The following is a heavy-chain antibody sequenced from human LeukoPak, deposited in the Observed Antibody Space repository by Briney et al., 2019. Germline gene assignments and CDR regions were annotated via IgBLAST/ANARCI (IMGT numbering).Heavy chain of an antibody. CDR1: GGSLTNYY. CDR3: AREVVVAATWFDP. J-gene: IGHJ5*02. Sequence: SETLSLTCAVSGGSLTNYYWSWIRQPPGKGLEWIGYIYYTGSTNYNPSLKSRVTISMDTSNNQFSLRLSSVTAADTAVYYCAREVVVAATWFDPWGQGTLVTVSS. CDR2: IYYTGST. V-gene: IGHV4-59*01. D-gene: IGHD2-15*01.